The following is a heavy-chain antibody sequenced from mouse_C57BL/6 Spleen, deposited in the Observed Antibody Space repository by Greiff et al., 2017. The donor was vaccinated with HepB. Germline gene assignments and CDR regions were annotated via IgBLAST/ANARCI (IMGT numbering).Heavy chain of an antibody. CDR3: TRGDYYGSSSLDY. CDR1: GYTFTSYW. D-gene: IGHD1-1*01. J-gene: IGHJ2*01. V-gene: IGHV1-5*01. Sequence: VQLQQSGTVLARPGASVKMSCKTSGYTFTSYWMHWVKQRPGQGLEWLGAIYPGNSDTSYNQKFKGKAKLTAVTSASTAYMELSSLTNEDSAVYYCTRGDYYGSSSLDYWGQGTTLTVSS. CDR2: IYPGNSDT.